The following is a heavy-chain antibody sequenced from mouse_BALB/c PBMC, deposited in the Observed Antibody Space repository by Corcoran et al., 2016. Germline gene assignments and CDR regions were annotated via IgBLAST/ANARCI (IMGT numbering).Heavy chain of an antibody. CDR2: IYWDDDK. CDR3: AGVYYGNYYAMDY. Sequence: QVTLKESGPGILQPSQTLSLTCSFSGFSLSTSGMGVSWIRQPSGKGLEWLAHIYWDDDKRYNPSLKSRRTISKDTSSNQVFLKITSVDTADTATYYCAGVYYGNYYAMDYWGQGTSVTVSS. CDR1: GFSLSTSGMG. D-gene: IGHD2-1*01. V-gene: IGHV8-12*01. J-gene: IGHJ4*01.